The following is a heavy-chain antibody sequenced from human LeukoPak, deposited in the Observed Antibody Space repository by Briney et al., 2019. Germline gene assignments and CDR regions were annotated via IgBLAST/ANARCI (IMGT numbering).Heavy chain of an antibody. V-gene: IGHV5-51*01. CDR3: GMSGDRVPLQDDVFDV. CDR2: IYPGDSGP. CDR1: GSSFTSYC. J-gene: IGHJ3*01. Sequence: AASLQISCKVSGSSFTSYCIGCVRQLPGKGLEWMGIIYPGDSGPTYSPSFQGQVTISVDKSINTAYLQWSSLQASDTAMYYCGMSGDRVPLQDDVFDVWGQGTMVTVST. D-gene: IGHD1-26*01.